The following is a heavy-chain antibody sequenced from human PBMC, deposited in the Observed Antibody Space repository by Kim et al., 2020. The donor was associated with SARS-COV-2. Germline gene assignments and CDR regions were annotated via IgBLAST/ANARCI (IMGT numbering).Heavy chain of an antibody. J-gene: IGHJ4*02. CDR1: GSTFNSFA. D-gene: IGHD6-19*01. CDR3: TKARYSSDWYMEY. Sequence: GGSLRLSCAGSGSTFNSFAMTWVRQAPGKGLEWVSALSGSDGNTFYADSVRGRFTISRDNSKNTLFLQMSSLRAEDTAVYYCTKARYSSDWYMEYWGQGT. CDR2: LSGSDGNT. V-gene: IGHV3-23*01.